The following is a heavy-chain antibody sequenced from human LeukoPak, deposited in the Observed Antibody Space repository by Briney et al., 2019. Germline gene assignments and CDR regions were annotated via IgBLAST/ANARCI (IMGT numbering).Heavy chain of an antibody. CDR3: AKLGHFNWFDT. CDR2: ISGSGGST. D-gene: IGHD3-3*02. J-gene: IGHJ5*02. CDR1: GFTFSSYA. V-gene: IGHV3-23*01. Sequence: GASLRLSCAASGFTFSSYAMSLVRQAPGKGLEGVSAISGSGGSTYYADSVKGRFTISRDNSKNTLYLQMNSLRAEDTAVYYCAKLGHFNWFDTWGQGTLVTVSS.